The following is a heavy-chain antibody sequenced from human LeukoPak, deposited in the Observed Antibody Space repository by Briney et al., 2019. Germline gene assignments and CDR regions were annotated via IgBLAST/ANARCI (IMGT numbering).Heavy chain of an antibody. V-gene: IGHV4-59*08. CDR1: GGSISSYY. CDR2: IQYSGST. D-gene: IGHD3-22*01. J-gene: IGHJ3*02. Sequence: PSETLSLTCTVSGGSISSYYWSWFRQPPGKGLEWIGHIQYSGSTNYNPSLRSRVTISVDTSKNQFSLKLSSVTAADTAVYYCARHVASGYYAFDIWGQGAMVTVS. CDR3: ARHVASGYYAFDI.